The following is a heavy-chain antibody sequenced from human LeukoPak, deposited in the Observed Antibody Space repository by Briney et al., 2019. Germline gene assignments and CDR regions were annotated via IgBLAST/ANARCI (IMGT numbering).Heavy chain of an antibody. J-gene: IGHJ4*02. V-gene: IGHV3-30*18. D-gene: IGHD4-23*01. CDR2: ISYDGSNK. Sequence: SLRLSXAASGFTFSSYGMHWVRQAPGKGLEWVAVISYDGSNKYYADSVKGRFTISRDNSKNTLYLQMNSLRAEDTAVYYCAKDHGYGGNFDYWGQGTLVTVSS. CDR1: GFTFSSYG. CDR3: AKDHGYGGNFDY.